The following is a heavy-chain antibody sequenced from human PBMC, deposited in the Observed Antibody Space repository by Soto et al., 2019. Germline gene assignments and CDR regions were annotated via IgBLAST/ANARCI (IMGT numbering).Heavy chain of an antibody. J-gene: IGHJ4*02. CDR2: ISSSGSTA. D-gene: IGHD3-10*01. CDR1: GFTFSRFE. CDR3: TRAAWFPYLSFY. V-gene: IGHV3-48*03. Sequence: GGSLRLSCAASGFTFSRFELHWVRKAPGKGLEWISYISSSGSTAYYASSVEGRFTISRDNANNSVYLQMDSLRAEDTALYYCTRAAWFPYLSFYWGQGALVTVSS.